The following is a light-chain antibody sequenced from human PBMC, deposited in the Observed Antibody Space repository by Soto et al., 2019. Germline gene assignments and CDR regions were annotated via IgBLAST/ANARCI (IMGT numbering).Light chain of an antibody. CDR2: LNSDGRH. CDR3: QTWGTGILV. J-gene: IGLJ2*01. CDR1: SRHSSYA. Sequence: QPVLTQSPSASASLGASVKLTCTLSSRHSSYAIAWHQQQPEKGPRYLMKLNSDGRHTKGDGIPDRFSGSSSGTERYLTISSLQSEDEADYYCQTWGTGILVFGGGTKVTV. V-gene: IGLV4-69*01.